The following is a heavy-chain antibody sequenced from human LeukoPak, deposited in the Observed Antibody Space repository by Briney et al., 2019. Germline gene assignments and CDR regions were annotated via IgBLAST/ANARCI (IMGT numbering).Heavy chain of an antibody. CDR1: GFTFSSYS. D-gene: IGHD5-24*01. CDR2: IGSSSSYI. V-gene: IGHV3-21*01. J-gene: IGHJ4*02. CDR3: ARDEYGYNYKAY. Sequence: GGSLRLSCAASGFTFSSYSMNWVRQAPGKGLEWVSSIGSSSSYIYYADSVKGRFTISRDNAKNSLYLQMNSLRAEDSAVYYCARDEYGYNYKAYWGQGTLVTVSS.